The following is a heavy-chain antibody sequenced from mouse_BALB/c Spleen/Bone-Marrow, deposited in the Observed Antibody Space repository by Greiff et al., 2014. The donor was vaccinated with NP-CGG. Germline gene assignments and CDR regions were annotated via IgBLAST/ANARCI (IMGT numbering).Heavy chain of an antibody. D-gene: IGHD3-2*02. CDR2: TYPRTGRT. Sequence: QVQLKQSGAELVRPGASVKLSCKASGYIFTSYWIHWVKQRPGQGLEWIAKTYPRTGRTDYNEKFKGKATLTADKSSSTAYMQLSSLKSDDSAVYFCARTGNAAMDYWGQGTSVTVSS. J-gene: IGHJ4*01. CDR3: ARTGNAAMDY. CDR1: GYIFTSYW. V-gene: IGHV1-76*01.